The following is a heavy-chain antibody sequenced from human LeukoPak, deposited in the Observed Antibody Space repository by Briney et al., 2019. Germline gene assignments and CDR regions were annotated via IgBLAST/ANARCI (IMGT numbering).Heavy chain of an antibody. V-gene: IGHV1-8*02. D-gene: IGHD6-13*01. J-gene: IGHJ6*03. CDR2: MNPNSGST. CDR1: GYTFTSYD. CDR3: ARAAADLYYYYYMDV. Sequence: GASVKVSCKASGYTFTSYDINWVRQATGRGLEWMGWMNPNSGSTSYAQKFQGRVTMTRDMSTSTVYMELSSLRSEDTAVYYCARAAADLYYYYYMDVWGKGTTVTVSS.